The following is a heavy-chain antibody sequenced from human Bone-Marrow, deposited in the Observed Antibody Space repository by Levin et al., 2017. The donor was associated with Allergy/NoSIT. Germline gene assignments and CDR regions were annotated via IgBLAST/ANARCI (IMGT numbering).Heavy chain of an antibody. CDR1: GYTFTGFY. V-gene: IGHV1-2*02. D-gene: IGHD6-13*01. CDR3: ARDRSRTTYVMDV. J-gene: IGHJ6*02. Sequence: GESLKISCTASGYTFTGFYIHWVRQAPGQGPEWMGWINPNNGGTNYAQKFQGRVTMTRDTSLGTVFMDLSRLRSDDTAVYYCARDRSRTTYVMDVWGQGTTVTVSS. CDR2: INPNNGGT.